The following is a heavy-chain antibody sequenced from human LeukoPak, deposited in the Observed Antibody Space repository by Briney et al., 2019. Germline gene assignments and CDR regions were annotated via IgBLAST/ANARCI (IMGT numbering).Heavy chain of an antibody. V-gene: IGHV3-23*01. CDR1: GFTFGGYA. CDR2: LSNSGNKT. CDR3: ANPRSSSWNHDY. D-gene: IGHD6-13*01. J-gene: IGHJ4*02. Sequence: GGSLRLSCAASGFTFGGYAMSWVRQAPGKGLEWVSSLSNSGNKTYYADAVKGLFTISRDNSKNTLYLQMSSLRAEDTAVYYCANPRSSSWNHDYWGQGTLVT.